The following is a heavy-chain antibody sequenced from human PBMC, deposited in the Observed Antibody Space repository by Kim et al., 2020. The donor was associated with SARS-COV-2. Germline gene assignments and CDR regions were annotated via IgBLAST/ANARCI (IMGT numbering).Heavy chain of an antibody. V-gene: IGHV3-7*03. Sequence: GGSLRLSCAASGFTFSSYWMSWVRQAPGKGLEWVANIKQDGSEKYYVDSVKGRFTISRDNAKNSLYLQMNSLRAEDTAVYYCAREATVTSISFPYYYYYGMDDWGQGTTVTVSS. D-gene: IGHD4-17*01. CDR1: GFTFSSYW. CDR2: IKQDGSEK. CDR3: AREATVTSISFPYYYYYGMDD. J-gene: IGHJ6*02.